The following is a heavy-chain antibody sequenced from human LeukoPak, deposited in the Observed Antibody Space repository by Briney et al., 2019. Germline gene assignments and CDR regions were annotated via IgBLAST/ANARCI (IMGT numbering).Heavy chain of an antibody. CDR2: ISYDGSNK. V-gene: IGHV3-30-3*01. D-gene: IGHD1-26*01. CDR3: ARAGASPGPIVGATTSYAFDI. CDR1: GFSFSTYD. Sequence: GGSLRLSCGASGFSFSTYDMDWVREAPDKGVEGVAIISYDGSNKYYGDSVKDRFTISRDNTKNTLYVQMNSLIVEDTAVYYCARAGASPGPIVGATTSYAFDIWGQGTMVTVSS. J-gene: IGHJ3*02.